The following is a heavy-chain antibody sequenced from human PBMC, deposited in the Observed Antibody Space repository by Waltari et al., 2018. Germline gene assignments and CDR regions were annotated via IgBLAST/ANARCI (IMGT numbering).Heavy chain of an antibody. CDR2: ISFIDAT. CDR1: GFTFHSYA. D-gene: IGHD1-20*01. V-gene: IGHV3-23*01. J-gene: IGHJ5*02. Sequence: EVQLLESGGELVQAGGSLRLSCGISGFTFHSYAINWVRRAPGTGRQWVAAISFIDATFHADSGKGRFTISRDTSKDTVYLQMNSLRADDTAVYYCAKPFYNWDDPLVSWGQGTPVTVSS. CDR3: AKPFYNWDDPLVS.